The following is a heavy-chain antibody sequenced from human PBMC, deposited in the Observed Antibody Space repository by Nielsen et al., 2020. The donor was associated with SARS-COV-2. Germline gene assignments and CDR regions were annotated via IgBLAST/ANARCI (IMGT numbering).Heavy chain of an antibody. J-gene: IGHJ6*02. CDR3: ARGPYGGNAGPDYYGMDV. CDR1: GGTFSSYA. V-gene: IGHV1-69*13. CDR2: IIPIFGTA. D-gene: IGHD4-23*01. Sequence: SVKVSCKASGGTFSSYAISWVRQAPGQGLEWMGGIIPIFGTANYAQKFQGRVTITADESTSTAYMELSSLRSEDTAVYYCARGPYGGNAGPDYYGMDVWGQGTTVTVSS.